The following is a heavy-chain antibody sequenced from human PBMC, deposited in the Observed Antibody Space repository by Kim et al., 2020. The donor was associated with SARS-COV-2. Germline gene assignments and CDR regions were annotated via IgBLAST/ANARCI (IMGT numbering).Heavy chain of an antibody. V-gene: IGHV1-3*01. CDR3: AVEGVPADYYYYGMDV. J-gene: IGHJ6*02. D-gene: IGHD2-2*01. CDR2: INAGNGNT. Sequence: ASVKVSCKASGYTFTSYAMHWVRQAPGQRLEWMGWINAGNGNTKYSQKFQGRVTITRDTSASTAYMELSSLRSEDTAVYYCAVEGVPADYYYYGMDVWGQGTTVTVSS. CDR1: GYTFTSYA.